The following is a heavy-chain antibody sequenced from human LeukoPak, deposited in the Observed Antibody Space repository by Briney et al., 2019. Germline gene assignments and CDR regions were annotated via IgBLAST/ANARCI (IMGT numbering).Heavy chain of an antibody. Sequence: PSETLSLTCTVSGGSFTSYYWSWIRQPAGKGLEWIGRIYSNENTNYNPSLKSRVTMSVDTSKNQFSLKLSSVTAADTAVYYCARGGTTPYYFDDWGQGTLVTVSS. CDR1: GGSFTSYY. CDR3: ARGGTTPYYFDD. V-gene: IGHV4-4*07. D-gene: IGHD2-15*01. CDR2: IYSNENT. J-gene: IGHJ4*02.